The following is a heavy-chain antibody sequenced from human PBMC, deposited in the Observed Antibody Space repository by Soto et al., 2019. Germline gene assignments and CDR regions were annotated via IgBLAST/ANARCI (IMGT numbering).Heavy chain of an antibody. V-gene: IGHV2-5*02. CDR3: AHKGGGDRILDY. Sequence: QITLKESGPPLVKPTQSLTLTCAFSGFSLRTSGVGVGWIRQPPGKALEWLALIYWDGYKHYSPSLKSRLTLTEDTTKNQVGPKKTNMGPVGKATYYFAHKGGGDRILDYWGQGTLVTVSS. J-gene: IGHJ4*02. CDR1: GFSLRTSGVG. D-gene: IGHD3-16*01. CDR2: IYWDGYK.